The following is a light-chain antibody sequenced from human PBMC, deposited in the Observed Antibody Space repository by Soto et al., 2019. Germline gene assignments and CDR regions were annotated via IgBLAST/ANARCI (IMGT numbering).Light chain of an antibody. Sequence: ETVMTQSPATLSVSLGERVTHSCRASQSISSYLAWYQQKSGQAPRLLIYRASTRATGIPDRFRGSGSGTDFTLTISSVQSEDFAVYYCQHHDKWPDLSFGGGTKVDIK. CDR3: QHHDKWPDLS. CDR1: QSISSY. V-gene: IGKV3-15*01. CDR2: RAS. J-gene: IGKJ4*01.